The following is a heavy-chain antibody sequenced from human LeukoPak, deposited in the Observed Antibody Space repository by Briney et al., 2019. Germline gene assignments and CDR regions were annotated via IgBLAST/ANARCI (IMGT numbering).Heavy chain of an antibody. D-gene: IGHD6-13*01. Sequence: AGGSLRLSCAASGFTFSNYGMHWVRQAPGKGLEWVAVIWYDGSNKYYADSVKGRFTISRDNSKNTLYLQMNSLRAEDTAVYYCARDPIAAVRFDYWGQGTLVTVSS. J-gene: IGHJ4*02. CDR3: ARDPIAAVRFDY. V-gene: IGHV3-33*08. CDR2: IWYDGSNK. CDR1: GFTFSNYG.